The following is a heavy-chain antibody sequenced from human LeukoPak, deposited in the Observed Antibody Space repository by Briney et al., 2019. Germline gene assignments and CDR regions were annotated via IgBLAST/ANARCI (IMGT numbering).Heavy chain of an antibody. CDR2: IYYNGKT. CDR3: ARGPDCTNGVCFDYYYYGMDV. J-gene: IGHJ6*02. V-gene: IGHV4-39*01. Sequence: ETSETLSLTCTVSGGSVTYTNYYWGWIRQPPGKGLQWIGVIYYNGKTYYNPSLKSRVTVAVDTSKNRFSLKLSSVTAADTAVYYCARGPDCTNGVCFDYYYYGMDVWGQGTTVTVSS. CDR1: GGSVTYTNYY. D-gene: IGHD2-8*01.